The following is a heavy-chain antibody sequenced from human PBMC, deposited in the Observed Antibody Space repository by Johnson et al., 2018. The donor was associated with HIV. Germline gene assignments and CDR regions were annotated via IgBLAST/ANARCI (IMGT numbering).Heavy chain of an antibody. CDR3: ARTTLRFLERGDDAFDI. J-gene: IGHJ3*02. D-gene: IGHD3-3*01. V-gene: IGHV3-30*04. CDR2: ISYDGSNK. CDR1: GFRFSSYA. Sequence: QVQLVESGGGVVQPGRSLRLSCVASGFRFSSYAVHWVRQAPGKGLEWVAVISYDGSNKYYADSVKGRFTISRDNSKNTMYLQMNSLRAEDTAVYYCARTTLRFLERGDDAFDIWGQGTMVTVSS.